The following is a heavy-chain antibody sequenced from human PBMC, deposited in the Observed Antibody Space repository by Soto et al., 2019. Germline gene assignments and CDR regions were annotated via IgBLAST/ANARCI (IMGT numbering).Heavy chain of an antibody. D-gene: IGHD3-10*01. Sequence: SETLSLTCTVPGGSIRECSWSWLRKPPGKGLEWIGEINQSGTTHYNPSLKRRINISIDTSKNQFSLNLTSVTAADTATYYCARDIITVIGGEIYYYFGMDVWGQGTTVTSP. V-gene: IGHV4-34*01. CDR2: INQSGTT. J-gene: IGHJ6*02. CDR1: GGSIRECS. CDR3: ARDIITVIGGEIYYYFGMDV.